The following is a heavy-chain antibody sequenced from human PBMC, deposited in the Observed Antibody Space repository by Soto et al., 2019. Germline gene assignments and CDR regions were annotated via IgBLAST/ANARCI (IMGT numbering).Heavy chain of an antibody. CDR1: GDSVSSNSAA. J-gene: IGHJ6*03. D-gene: IGHD1-26*01. V-gene: IGHV6-1*01. CDR3: ARDPSYRPANGGDYYYDYKDV. Sequence: SQTLSLTCAISGDSVSSNSAAWNWIRQSPSRGLEWLGRTYYRSKWYNDYAVSVKSRITINPDTSKNQFSLQLNSVTPEDTAVYYCARDPSYRPANGGDYYYDYKDVWTKGTTVTVSS. CDR2: TYYRSKWYN.